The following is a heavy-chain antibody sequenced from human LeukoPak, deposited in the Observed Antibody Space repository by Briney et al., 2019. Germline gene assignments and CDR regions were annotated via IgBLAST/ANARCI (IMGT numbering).Heavy chain of an antibody. CDR2: ISGSGGST. J-gene: IGHJ4*02. CDR1: GFTFSSYA. D-gene: IGHD6-13*01. V-gene: IGHV3-23*01. CDR3: AKDGTSSWATFFDY. Sequence: GGSLRLSCAASGFTFSSYAMSWVRQAPGKGLEWVSAISGSGGSTYYADSVKGRFTISRDNSKNTLYLQMNSLRAEDPAVYYCAKDGTSSWATFFDYWGQGTLVTVSS.